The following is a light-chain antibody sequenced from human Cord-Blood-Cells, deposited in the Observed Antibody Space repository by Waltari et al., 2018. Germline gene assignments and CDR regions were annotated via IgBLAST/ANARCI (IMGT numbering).Light chain of an antibody. V-gene: IGKV1-5*03. Sequence: DIQMTQSPSTLSASVGDRVTITCRASQSISSWLAWYQQKPGKAPKLLIYKASSLESGVPSRFSGSGSGTEFTLTISSLQPDDFATYYCQQYNSWTFGQGTK. CDR1: QSISSW. CDR3: QQYNSWT. CDR2: KAS. J-gene: IGKJ1*01.